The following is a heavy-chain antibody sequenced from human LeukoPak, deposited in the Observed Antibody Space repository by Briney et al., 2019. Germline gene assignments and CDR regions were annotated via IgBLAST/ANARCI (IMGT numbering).Heavy chain of an antibody. CDR3: AKGLDPLFDY. CDR2: ISNSGGST. J-gene: IGHJ4*02. Sequence: GGSLRLSCAASGFTFSSYAMSWVRQAPGKGLEWVSAISNSGGSTYYADSVKGRFAISRDNSKNTLYLQMSSLRAEDTAVYYCAKGLDPLFDYWGQGSLVTVSS. CDR1: GFTFSSYA. V-gene: IGHV3-23*01.